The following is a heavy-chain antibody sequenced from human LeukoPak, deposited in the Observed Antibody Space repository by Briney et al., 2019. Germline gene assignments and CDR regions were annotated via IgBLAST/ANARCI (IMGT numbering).Heavy chain of an antibody. CDR2: ISYDGSNK. Sequence: GGSLRLSCAASGFTFSSYGMHWVRQAPGKGLEWVAVISYDGSNKYYADFVKGRFTISRDNSKNTLYLQMNSLRAEDTAVYYCARERGYSGYDFWGQGTLVTVSS. J-gene: IGHJ4*02. CDR3: ARERGYSGYDF. CDR1: GFTFSSYG. V-gene: IGHV3-30*19. D-gene: IGHD5-12*01.